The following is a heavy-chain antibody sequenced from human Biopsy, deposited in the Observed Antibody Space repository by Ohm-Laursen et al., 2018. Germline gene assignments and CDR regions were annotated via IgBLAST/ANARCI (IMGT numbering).Heavy chain of an antibody. V-gene: IGHV1-8*01. Sequence: ASVKVSCKASGYTFISYDIDWVRQATGQGLEWMGWMNPNSGKTGYAQKFQGRVTMTTNTSVNTAYMDLSSLTFEDTAVYYCAIDGGTYSKPFDYWGQGSQVIVSS. CDR3: AIDGGTYSKPFDY. CDR2: MNPNSGKT. CDR1: GYTFISYD. J-gene: IGHJ4*02. D-gene: IGHD1-26*01.